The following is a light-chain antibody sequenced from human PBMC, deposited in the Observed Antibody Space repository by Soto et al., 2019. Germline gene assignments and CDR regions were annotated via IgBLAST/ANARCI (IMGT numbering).Light chain of an antibody. CDR2: DAS. J-gene: IGKJ1*01. V-gene: IGKV1-5*01. CDR1: QSFTSW. Sequence: IQMTQSPSTLSASVGDRVTITCRASQSFTSWLAWYQQKPGKAPKLLIYDASSLESGVPSRFSGSGSGTEFTLTISSLQPDDVAVYYCQQYGSSSWTFGQGTKVDIK. CDR3: QQYGSSSWT.